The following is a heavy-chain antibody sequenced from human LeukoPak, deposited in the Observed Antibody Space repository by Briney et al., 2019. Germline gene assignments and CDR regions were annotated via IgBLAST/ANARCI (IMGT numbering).Heavy chain of an antibody. CDR1: GGSISSYY. Sequence: PSETLSLTCTVSGGSISSYYWSWIRQPPGKGLEWIGYIYYSGSTNYNPSLKSRVTISVDTSKNQFSLKLSSVTAADTAVYYCASVRAAAGTSSYWYFDLWGRGTLVTVSS. CDR3: ASVRAAAGTSSYWYFDL. J-gene: IGHJ2*01. D-gene: IGHD6-13*01. V-gene: IGHV4-59*01. CDR2: IYYSGST.